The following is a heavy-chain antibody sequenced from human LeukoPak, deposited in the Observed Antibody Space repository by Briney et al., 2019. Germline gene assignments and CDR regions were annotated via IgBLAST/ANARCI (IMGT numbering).Heavy chain of an antibody. D-gene: IGHD3-22*01. CDR3: ARATMIVVVTGALDY. CDR1: GYTFTGYY. V-gene: IGHV1-2*02. CDR2: INPNSGGT. Sequence: GASVKVSCKASGYTFTGYYMHWVRQAPGQGLEWMGWINPNSGGTNYAQKFQCRVTMTRDTPISTAYMELSRLRSDDTAVYYCARATMIVVVTGALDYWGQGTLVTVSS. J-gene: IGHJ4*02.